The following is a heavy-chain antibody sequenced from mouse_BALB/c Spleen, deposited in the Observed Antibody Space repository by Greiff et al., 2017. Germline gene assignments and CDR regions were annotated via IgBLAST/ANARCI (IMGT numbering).Heavy chain of an antibody. CDR3: AREMGGWDAWFAY. CDR2: IWAGGST. J-gene: IGHJ3*01. D-gene: IGHD4-1*01. CDR1: GFSLTSYG. V-gene: IGHV2-9*02. Sequence: VQVVESGPGLVAPSQSLSITCTVSGFSLTSYGVHWVRQPPGKGLEWLGVIWAGGSTNYNSALMSRLSISKDNSKSQVFLKMNSLQTDDTAMYYCAREMGGWDAWFAYWGQGTLVTVSA.